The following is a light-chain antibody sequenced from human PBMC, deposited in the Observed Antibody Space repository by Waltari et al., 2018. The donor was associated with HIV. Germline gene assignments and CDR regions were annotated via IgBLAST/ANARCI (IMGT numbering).Light chain of an antibody. CDR3: QSFDNSLRGSV. Sequence: QSVLTQPPSVSGARGQRVTISCTVGRSNPRSTSDVHWYQQRPGTAPRLLISQNHNRPSGVPDRFSGSKSDTSASLVITGLQADDEAIYYCQSFDNSLRGSVFGGGTKLTVL. J-gene: IGLJ3*02. CDR2: QNH. V-gene: IGLV1-40*01. CDR1: RSNPRSTSD.